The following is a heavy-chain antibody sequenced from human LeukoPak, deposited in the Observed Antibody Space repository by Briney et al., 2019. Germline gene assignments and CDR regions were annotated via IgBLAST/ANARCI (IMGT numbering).Heavy chain of an antibody. CDR3: ARDNYGLDV. J-gene: IGHJ6*02. Sequence: PGGSLRLSCAASGFSFRSYEMHRVRQTPSQGLEWVSYISSSATIKYYAGSVKGRITISRDNAKNALFLEMNSLRVEDTAVYYCARDNYGLDVWGQGTPVIVSS. CDR2: ISSSATIK. CDR1: GFSFRSYE. V-gene: IGHV3-48*03.